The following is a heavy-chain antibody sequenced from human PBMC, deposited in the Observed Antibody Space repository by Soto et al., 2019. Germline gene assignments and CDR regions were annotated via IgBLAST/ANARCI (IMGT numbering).Heavy chain of an antibody. CDR1: SSPLTSYG. D-gene: IGHD6-13*01. CDR2: ISAYNGNT. J-gene: IGHJ4*02. V-gene: IGHV1-18*01. Sequence: SVKFSCKAYSSPLTSYGISWVRQAPGQGLEWMGWISAYNGNTNYAQKLQGRVTMTTDTSTSTAYMELRSLRSDDTAVYYCARWDPVSSSWSNYWGQGTLVTVSS. CDR3: ARWDPVSSSWSNY.